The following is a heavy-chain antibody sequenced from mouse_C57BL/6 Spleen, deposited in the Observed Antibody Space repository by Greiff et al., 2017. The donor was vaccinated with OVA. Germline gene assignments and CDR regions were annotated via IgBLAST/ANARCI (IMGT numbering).Heavy chain of an antibody. J-gene: IGHJ2*01. CDR3: AREGGGYFDY. Sequence: VKLKQPGAELVKPGASVKMSCKASGYTFTSYWITWVKQRPGQGLEWIGDIYPGSGSTNYNEKFKSKATLTVETSSSTAYMQLSSLTSADSAVYYCAREGGGYFDYWGQGTTLTVSS. D-gene: IGHD3-3*01. V-gene: IGHV1-55*01. CDR1: GYTFTSYW. CDR2: IYPGSGST.